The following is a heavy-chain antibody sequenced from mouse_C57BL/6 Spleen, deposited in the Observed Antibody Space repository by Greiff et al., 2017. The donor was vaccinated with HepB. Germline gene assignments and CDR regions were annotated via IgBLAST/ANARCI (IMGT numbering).Heavy chain of an antibody. D-gene: IGHD1-1*01. V-gene: IGHV1-72*01. CDR1: GYTFTSYW. CDR2: NDPNSGGT. J-gene: IGHJ3*01. CDR3: ARETTVVATPGD. Sequence: QVQLQQPGAELVKPGASVKLSCKASGYTFTSYWMHWVKQRPGRGLEWIGRNDPNSGGTKYNEKFKSKATLTVDKPSSTAYMQLSSLTSEDSAVYYCARETTVVATPGDWGQGTLVTVSA.